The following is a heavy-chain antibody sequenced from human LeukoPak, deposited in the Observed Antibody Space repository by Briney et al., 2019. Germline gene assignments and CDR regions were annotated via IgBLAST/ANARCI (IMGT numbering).Heavy chain of an antibody. CDR1: GYTFTGYY. CDR2: INPNSGGT. V-gene: IGHV1-2*02. J-gene: IGHJ5*02. Sequence: GASVKVSCKASGYTFTGYYMHWVGQAPGQGPEWMGWINPNSGGTDYAQKFQGRVTMTRDTSINTAYMELSSLRSDDTAVYYCARGRYCSDGNCYHNWFDPWGQGTLVIVSS. D-gene: IGHD2-15*01. CDR3: ARGRYCSDGNCYHNWFDP.